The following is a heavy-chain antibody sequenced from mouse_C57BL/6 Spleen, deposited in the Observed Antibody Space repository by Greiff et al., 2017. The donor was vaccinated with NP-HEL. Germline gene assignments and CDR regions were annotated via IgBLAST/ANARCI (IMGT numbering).Heavy chain of an antibody. Sequence: QVQLQQPGAELVKPGASVKLSCKASGYTFTSYWMHWVKQRPGQGLEWIGMIHPNSGSTNYNEKFKSKATLTVDKSSSTAYMQLSSLTSEDSAVYYCAREEIYYYVSSYWYFDVWGTGTTVTVSS. CDR1: GYTFTSYW. D-gene: IGHD1-1*01. CDR2: IHPNSGST. V-gene: IGHV1-64*01. J-gene: IGHJ1*03. CDR3: AREEIYYYVSSYWYFDV.